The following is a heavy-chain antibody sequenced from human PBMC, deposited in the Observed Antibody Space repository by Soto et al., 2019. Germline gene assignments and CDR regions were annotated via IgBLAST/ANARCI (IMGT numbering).Heavy chain of an antibody. Sequence: QVLLQESGPGLVQPSGTLSLSCAVSGVSISSNYYWGWVRQSPGKGLEWLGDISHIGSVGYSPSLMSRVTISMDRSENQFSLKLNSVTAADTAVYYCVRSFGWYAIDYWGQGSLVIVSS. CDR2: ISHIGSV. D-gene: IGHD6-19*01. CDR3: VRSFGWYAIDY. V-gene: IGHV4-4*02. J-gene: IGHJ4*02. CDR1: GVSISSNYY.